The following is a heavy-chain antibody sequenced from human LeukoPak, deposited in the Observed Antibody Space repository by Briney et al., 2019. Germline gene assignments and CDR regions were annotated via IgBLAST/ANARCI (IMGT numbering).Heavy chain of an antibody. CDR2: IYYSGST. D-gene: IGHD3-9*01. V-gene: IGHV4-39*07. Sequence: PSETLSLTCTVSGGSISSSSYYWGWIRQPPGKGLEWIGSIYYSGSTYYNPSLKSRVTISVDTSKNQFSLKLSSVTAADTAVYYCVRAAGLESHDILTGYYADPFDYWGQGTLVTVSS. CDR3: VRAAGLESHDILTGYYADPFDY. CDR1: GGSISSSSYY. J-gene: IGHJ4*02.